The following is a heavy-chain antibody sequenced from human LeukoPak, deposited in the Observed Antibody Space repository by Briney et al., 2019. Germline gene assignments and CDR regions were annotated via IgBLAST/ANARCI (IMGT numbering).Heavy chain of an antibody. Sequence: ASVKVSCKASGYTFTSYYMHWVRQAPGQGLEWMGIINPSGGNTSYAKKFQGRVNMTRDTATSTVYMELSSLRSEDTAVYYCARDLLRFGELSPDYWGQGTLVTVSS. CDR3: ARDLLRFGELSPDY. V-gene: IGHV1-46*03. CDR2: INPSGGNT. J-gene: IGHJ4*02. CDR1: GYTFTSYY. D-gene: IGHD3-10*01.